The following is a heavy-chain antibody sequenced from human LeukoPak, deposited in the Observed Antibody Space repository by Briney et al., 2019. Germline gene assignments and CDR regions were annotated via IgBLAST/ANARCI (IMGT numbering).Heavy chain of an antibody. D-gene: IGHD1-1*01. Sequence: GGSLRLSCAASGFTFSSYWMSWVRQAPGKGLEWVANIKQDGSEKYYVDSVKGRFTISRDNAKNSLYLQMNSLRAEDTAVYYCARDKTTGDSWFDSWGQGTLVTASS. CDR1: GFTFSSYW. CDR3: ARDKTTGDSWFDS. V-gene: IGHV3-7*01. J-gene: IGHJ5*01. CDR2: IKQDGSEK.